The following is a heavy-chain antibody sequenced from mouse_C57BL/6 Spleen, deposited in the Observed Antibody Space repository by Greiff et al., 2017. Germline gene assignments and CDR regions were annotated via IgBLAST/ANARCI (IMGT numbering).Heavy chain of an antibody. D-gene: IGHD1-1*01. J-gene: IGHJ2*01. V-gene: IGHV1-55*01. CDR1: GYTFTSYW. CDR2: IYPGSGST. CDR3: ARSVTTVVESFDY. Sequence: QVQLQQPGAELVKPGASVKMSCKASGYTFTSYWITWVKQRPGQGLEWIGDIYPGSGSTNYNEKFKSQATLTVDTSSSTAYMQLSSLTSEDSAVYYCARSVTTVVESFDYWGQGTTLTVSS.